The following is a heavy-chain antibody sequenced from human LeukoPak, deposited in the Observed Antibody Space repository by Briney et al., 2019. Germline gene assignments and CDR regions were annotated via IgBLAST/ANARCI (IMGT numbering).Heavy chain of an antibody. CDR1: GFTFGSYA. D-gene: IGHD3-9*01. J-gene: IGHJ4*02. Sequence: GGSLRLSCAASGFTFGSYAMSWVRQAPGKGLEWVSTISGSGGSTYYADSVKGRFTISRDNSKNTLYLQMNSLRAEDTAVYYCAKLGDILTGYPYYFDSWGQGTLGTVSS. CDR2: ISGSGGST. CDR3: AKLGDILTGYPYYFDS. V-gene: IGHV3-23*01.